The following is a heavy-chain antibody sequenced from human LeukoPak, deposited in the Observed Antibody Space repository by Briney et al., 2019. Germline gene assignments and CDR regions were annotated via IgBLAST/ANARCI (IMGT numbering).Heavy chain of an antibody. V-gene: IGHV4-4*02. CDR2: IYHSGST. D-gene: IGHD5/OR15-5a*01. CDR1: GGSISSSNW. Sequence: SETLSLTCAVSGGSISSSNWWSWVRQPPGKGLEWVGEIYHSGSTNYNPSLKSRVTISVDKSKNQFSLKLSSVTAADTAVYYCASVWANYYMDVWGKGTTVTVSS. J-gene: IGHJ6*03. CDR3: ASVWANYYMDV.